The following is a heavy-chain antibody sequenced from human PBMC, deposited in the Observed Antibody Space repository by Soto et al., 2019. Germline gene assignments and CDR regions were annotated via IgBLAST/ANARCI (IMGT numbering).Heavy chain of an antibody. CDR1: GGSISSGSYY. CDR3: ARVPPPTTVVTHHYFDY. Sequence: QVQLQESGPGLVKPSQTLSLTCTVSGGSISSGSYYWSWIRQHPGKGLEWIGYIYYTGSTYYNPSLKSRVSISVDTSKNQFSLNVSSVTAADTAVYYCARVPPPTTVVTHHYFDYWGQGTLVTVSS. CDR2: IYYTGST. V-gene: IGHV4-31*03. D-gene: IGHD4-17*01. J-gene: IGHJ4*02.